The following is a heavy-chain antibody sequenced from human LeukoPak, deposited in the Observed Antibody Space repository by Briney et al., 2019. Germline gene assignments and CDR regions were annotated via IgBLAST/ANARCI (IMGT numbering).Heavy chain of an antibody. CDR2: IIPIFGTA. CDR3: ARKLCSSTSCYYYYYYGMDV. Sequence: GASVKVSCKASGGTFNSYAISWVRQAPGQGLEWMGGIIPIFGTANYAQKFQGRVTITADESTSTAYMELSSLRSEDTAVYYCARKLCSSTSCYYYYYYGMDVWGQGTTVTVSS. D-gene: IGHD2-2*01. V-gene: IGHV1-69*13. CDR1: GGTFNSYA. J-gene: IGHJ6*02.